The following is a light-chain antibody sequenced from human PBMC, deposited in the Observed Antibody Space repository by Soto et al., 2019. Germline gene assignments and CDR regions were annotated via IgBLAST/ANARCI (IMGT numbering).Light chain of an antibody. V-gene: IGLV2-23*01. CDR2: EDI. CDR3: CSYAGGTSVI. CDR1: SSDVGRYSL. Sequence: QSALTQPASVSGSLGQSITISCTGTSSDVGRYSLVSWYQQHPGKAPKLMIFEDIERPSGVSDRFSGSKSGNTASLTISGLQTEDEADYYCCSYAGGTSVIFGGGTKLTVL. J-gene: IGLJ2*01.